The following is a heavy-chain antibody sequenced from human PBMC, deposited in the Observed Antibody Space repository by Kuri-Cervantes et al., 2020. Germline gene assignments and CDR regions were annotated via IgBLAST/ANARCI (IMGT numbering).Heavy chain of an antibody. V-gene: IGHV3-23*01. D-gene: IGHD3-22*01. CDR3: ARSGADSRIDY. Sequence: GGSLRLSCAASGFTFSSYAMSWVRQAPGKGLEWVSAISGSGGSTYYADSVKGRFTISRDNAKNLLYLQMNSLRDEDTAVYYCARSGADSRIDYWGQGTLVTVSS. CDR1: GFTFSSYA. J-gene: IGHJ4*02. CDR2: ISGSGGST.